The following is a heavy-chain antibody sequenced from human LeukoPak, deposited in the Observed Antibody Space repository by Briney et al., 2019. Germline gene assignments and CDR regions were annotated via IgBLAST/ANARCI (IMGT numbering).Heavy chain of an antibody. CDR3: ARHGYSGSYNLGENDY. V-gene: IGHV3-11*04. CDR2: ISSSGSTI. Sequence: GGSLRLSCAASGFTFSDYYMSWIRQAPGKGLEWVSYISSSGSTIYYADSVKGRFTISRDNAKNSLYLQMNTLRPEDTAVYYCARHGYSGSYNLGENDYWGQGTLVTVSS. D-gene: IGHD1-26*01. CDR1: GFTFSDYY. J-gene: IGHJ4*02.